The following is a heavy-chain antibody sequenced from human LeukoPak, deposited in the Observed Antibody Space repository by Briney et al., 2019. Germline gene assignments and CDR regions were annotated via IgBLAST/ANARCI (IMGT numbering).Heavy chain of an antibody. CDR2: ISGSGGST. CDR3: AKAGVIAVAAYYFDY. D-gene: IGHD6-19*01. CDR1: GFTFSSYA. V-gene: IGHV3-23*01. J-gene: IGHJ4*02. Sequence: GGSLRLSCAASGFTFSSYAMSWVRQAPGKGLEWVSAISGSGGSTYYADSVKGRFTISRDNSKNTLYLQMNSLRAEDTAVYYCAKAGVIAVAAYYFDYWGQGTLVTVSS.